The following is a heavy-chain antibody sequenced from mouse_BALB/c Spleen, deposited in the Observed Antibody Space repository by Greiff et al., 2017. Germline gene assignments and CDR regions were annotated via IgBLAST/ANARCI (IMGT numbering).Heavy chain of an antibody. CDR1: GYTFTSYY. CDR2: INPSNGGT. D-gene: IGHD4-1*01. J-gene: IGHJ2*01. Sequence: VQLQESGAELVRPGASVKLSCKASGYTFTSYYMYWVKQRPGQGLEWIGGINPSNGGTNFNEKFKSKATLTVDKSSSTAYMQLSSLTSEDSAVYYCTSRNWVFDYWGQGTTLTVSS. CDR3: TSRNWVFDY. V-gene: IGHV1S16*01.